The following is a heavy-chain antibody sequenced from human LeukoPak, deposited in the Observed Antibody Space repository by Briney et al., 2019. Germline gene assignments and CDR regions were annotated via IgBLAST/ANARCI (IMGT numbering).Heavy chain of an antibody. V-gene: IGHV3-64*01. Sequence: GGSLRLSCAASGLTFSSYAMHWVRQAPGKGLEYVSAISSNGGSTYYANSVKGRFTISRDNSKNTLYLQMGSLRAEDMAVYYCARGPYGQGGMDVWGQGTTVTVSS. CDR1: GLTFSSYA. CDR3: ARGPYGQGGMDV. D-gene: IGHD3-10*01. CDR2: ISSNGGST. J-gene: IGHJ6*02.